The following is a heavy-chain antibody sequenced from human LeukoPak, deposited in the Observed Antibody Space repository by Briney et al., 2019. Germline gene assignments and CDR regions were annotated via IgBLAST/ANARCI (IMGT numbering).Heavy chain of an antibody. Sequence: PGGSLRLSCAASGFTFGSYAMNWVRQAPGKGLEWVSGISGGGGSTYYADSVKGRFTISRDNSKNTLYLQMNSLRAEDTAVYYCAKVHYYDSSGYYYYYYGMDVWGQGTTVTVSS. D-gene: IGHD3-22*01. CDR3: AKVHYYDSSGYYYYYYGMDV. V-gene: IGHV3-23*01. CDR2: ISGGGGST. CDR1: GFTFGSYA. J-gene: IGHJ6*02.